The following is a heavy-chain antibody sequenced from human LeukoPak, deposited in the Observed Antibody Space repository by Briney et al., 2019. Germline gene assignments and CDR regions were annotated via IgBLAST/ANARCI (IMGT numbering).Heavy chain of an antibody. CDR1: GYTFTSYY. J-gene: IGHJ4*02. Sequence: EASVKVSCKASGYTFTSYYMHWVRQAPGQGLEWMGIINPSGGSTSYAQKFQGRVTMTRDTSTSTVYMELSSLRSEDTAVYYCARDPDFIPPGITIFGVVTDKPYYFDYWGQGTLVTVSS. CDR3: ARDPDFIPPGITIFGVVTDKPYYFDY. V-gene: IGHV1-46*01. CDR2: INPSGGST. D-gene: IGHD3-3*01.